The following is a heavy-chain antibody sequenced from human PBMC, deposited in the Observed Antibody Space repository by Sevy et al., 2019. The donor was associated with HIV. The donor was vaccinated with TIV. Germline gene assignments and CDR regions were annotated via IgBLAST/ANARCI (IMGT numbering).Heavy chain of an antibody. J-gene: IGHJ4*02. CDR3: AREYSGTYYYFDY. CDR1: GFTFSSYW. D-gene: IGHD1-26*01. Sequence: GGSLRLSCAASGFTFSSYWMHWVRQAPGKGLVWVSRINSDGSSTSYADSVKGRFTISRDNAKNTLYLQMNSLRAEDTAVYYCAREYSGTYYYFDYWGQGTLVTVSS. CDR2: INSDGSST. V-gene: IGHV3-74*01.